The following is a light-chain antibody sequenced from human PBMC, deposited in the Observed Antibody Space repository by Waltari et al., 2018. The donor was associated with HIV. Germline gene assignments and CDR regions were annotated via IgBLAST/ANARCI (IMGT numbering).Light chain of an antibody. Sequence: TQDPATLSVSPGERATLSCRASQSVSDYLAWYHQKPGQPPRLLIYDTSARASGVPARFSGSGSGTDFTLTISSLEAEDVGFFYCQQRSGRPLYTFGQGTRLDLK. CDR3: QQRSGRPLYT. J-gene: IGKJ2*01. CDR2: DTS. V-gene: IGKV3-11*01. CDR1: QSVSDY.